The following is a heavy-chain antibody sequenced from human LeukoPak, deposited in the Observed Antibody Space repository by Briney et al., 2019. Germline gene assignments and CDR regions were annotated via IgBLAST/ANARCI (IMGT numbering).Heavy chain of an antibody. Sequence: TGGSLTLSCAVSGFTFANYDMTWLRQAPGKGLESVSSISTDGTTYYAHSVKGGFTLSSDNSKNNLYLQMSNLRAEDTAVYYCAKLGHGGYYSYMDVWGKGTTVTVSS. CDR1: GFTFANYD. J-gene: IGHJ6*03. D-gene: IGHD3-16*01. CDR2: ISTDGTT. V-gene: IGHV3-23*01. CDR3: AKLGHGGYYSYMDV.